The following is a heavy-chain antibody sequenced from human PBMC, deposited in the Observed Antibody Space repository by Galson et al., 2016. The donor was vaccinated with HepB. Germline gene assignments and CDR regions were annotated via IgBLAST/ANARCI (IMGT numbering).Heavy chain of an antibody. V-gene: IGHV4-61*02. CDR3: ARGGPGSRTAVPDY. CDR2: IYAAGST. D-gene: IGHD2-15*01. Sequence: TLSLTCTVSGGSISGSDDYWNWIRQPAGKGLEWIGRIYAAGSTTYHPSLKSRVTISVDTSKSQFSLRLTSVTAADTAVYFCARGGPGSRTAVPDYWGQGTLVTVSS. CDR1: GGSISGSDDY. J-gene: IGHJ4*02.